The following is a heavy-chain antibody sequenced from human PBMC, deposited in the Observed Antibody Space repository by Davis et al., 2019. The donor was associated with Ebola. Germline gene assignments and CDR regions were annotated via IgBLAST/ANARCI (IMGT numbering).Heavy chain of an antibody. CDR1: GGSISSYY. CDR3: ARRVFGKQMDSSSWYHNYWYFDL. V-gene: IGHV4-59*08. Sequence: PSETLSLTCTVSGGSISSYYWSWIRQPPGKGLEWIGYIYYSGSTNYNPSLESRVTISVDTSKNQFSLKLSSVTAADTAVYYCARRVFGKQMDSSSWYHNYWYFDLWGRGTLVTVSS. J-gene: IGHJ2*01. CDR2: IYYSGST. D-gene: IGHD6-13*01.